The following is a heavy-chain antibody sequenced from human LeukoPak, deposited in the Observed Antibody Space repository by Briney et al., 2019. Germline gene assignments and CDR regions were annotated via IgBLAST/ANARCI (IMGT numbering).Heavy chain of an antibody. D-gene: IGHD3-22*01. V-gene: IGHV3-23*01. Sequence: GGSLRLSCAASGFTFGSYGMSWVRQAPGKGLEWVSFITTTGATTSYADSVKGRFTISRDNARDTLYMQMNGLRDEDTALYYCTIMHGYYDGSGYWVQWGQGTLVTVSS. CDR3: TIMHGYYDGSGYWVQ. J-gene: IGHJ4*02. CDR1: GFTFGSYG. CDR2: ITTTGATT.